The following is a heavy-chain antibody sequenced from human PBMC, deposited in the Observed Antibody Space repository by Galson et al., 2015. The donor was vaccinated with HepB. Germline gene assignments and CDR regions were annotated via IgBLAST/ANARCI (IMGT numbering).Heavy chain of an antibody. CDR2: TYADGTTT. CDR3: ARSSNSLDF. CDR1: GFTLSSYW. J-gene: IGHJ4*02. V-gene: IGHV3-74*03. Sequence: SLRLSCAASGFTLSSYWMHWVRQAPGKGLLWLSETYADGTTTYADSVKGRFTVSRDNAKNTLYLQMKRLRADDTAMYFCARSSNSLDFWGQGTFVAVSS. D-gene: IGHD2-21*01.